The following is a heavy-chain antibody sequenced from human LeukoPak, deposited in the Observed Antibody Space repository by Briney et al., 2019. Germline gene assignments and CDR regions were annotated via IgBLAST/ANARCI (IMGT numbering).Heavy chain of an antibody. CDR2: ISSSGGTI. CDR1: GFTFSDYY. Sequence: PGGSLRLSCAASGFTFSDYYMSWVRQAPGKGLEWISYISSSGGTIYYADSVVGRFPISRDNARNSLFLQMNSLRVEDTAVYYRSRDGPHGDYEHYWRQGTLVTVSS. D-gene: IGHD4-17*01. CDR3: SRDGPHGDYEHY. V-gene: IGHV3-11*01. J-gene: IGHJ4*02.